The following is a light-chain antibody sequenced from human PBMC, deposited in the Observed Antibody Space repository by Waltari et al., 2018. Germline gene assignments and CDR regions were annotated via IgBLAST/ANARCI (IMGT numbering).Light chain of an antibody. CDR1: SSNIGSNA. V-gene: IGLV1-44*01. CDR2: SDN. Sequence: QSVLTQPPSASGTPGPRVTISCSGSSSNIGSNAVNWYQQFPGTAPKLLIYSDNQRPSGVPDRFSGSKSGTSASLAISGLQSEDEADYYCAAWDDSLNGVVFGGGTKLTVL. CDR3: AAWDDSLNGVV. J-gene: IGLJ2*01.